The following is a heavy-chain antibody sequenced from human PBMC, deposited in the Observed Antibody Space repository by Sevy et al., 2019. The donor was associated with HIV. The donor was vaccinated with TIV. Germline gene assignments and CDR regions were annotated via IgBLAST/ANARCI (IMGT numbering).Heavy chain of an antibody. CDR3: ARELQGGPDY. CDR2: INEDGSKK. D-gene: IGHD1-26*01. CDR1: GFTFSPYW. J-gene: IGHJ4*02. Sequence: GGALILSCAASGFTFSPYWMTCVRQALGLGLEWVANINEDGSKKYYVDSVKGRFTIFRDNDKKLLYLQMNSLRPQDTAVYYCARELQGGPDYWGQGTPVTVSS. V-gene: IGHV3-7*01.